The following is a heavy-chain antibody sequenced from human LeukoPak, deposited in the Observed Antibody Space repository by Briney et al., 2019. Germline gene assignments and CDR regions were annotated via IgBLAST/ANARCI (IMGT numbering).Heavy chain of an antibody. CDR3: ARAGGQWLVTP. Sequence: GGSLRLSCAASGFTFSSYWMHWVRQAPGKGLVWVSRINSDGSSTSYADSVKGRFTISRDNAKNTLYPQMNSLRAEDTAVYYCARAGGQWLVTPWGQGTLVTVSS. V-gene: IGHV3-74*01. D-gene: IGHD6-19*01. CDR1: GFTFSSYW. CDR2: INSDGSST. J-gene: IGHJ5*02.